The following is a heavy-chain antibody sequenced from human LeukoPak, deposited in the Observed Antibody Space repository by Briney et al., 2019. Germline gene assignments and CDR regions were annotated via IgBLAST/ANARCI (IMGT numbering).Heavy chain of an antibody. CDR1: GFTFSIHG. J-gene: IGHJ4*02. D-gene: IGHD3-3*01. V-gene: IGHV3-30*18. CDR2: VSSDGRNK. Sequence: PGRSLRLSCAASGFTFSIHGMHWVRQAPGKGLEWVAGVSSDGRNKNSADSVKGRFTISRDNSENTLDLQTNSLRAEDTAVYYCAKGQGAGVLGFLEWLSLDSWGQGTLVTVS. CDR3: AKGQGAGVLGFLEWLSLDS.